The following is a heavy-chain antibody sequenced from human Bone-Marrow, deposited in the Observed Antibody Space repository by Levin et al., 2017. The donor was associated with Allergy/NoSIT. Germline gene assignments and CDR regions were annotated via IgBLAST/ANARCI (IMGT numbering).Heavy chain of an antibody. CDR2: ISPSGATR. CDR1: GFSFSSHS. D-gene: IGHD3-3*01. J-gene: IGHJ4*02. CDR3: ASRRTISGVGYYFNY. Sequence: GGSLRLSCAGSGFSFSSHSMNWVRRVPGKGLEWISYISPSGATRDYSDSVKGRFTVSRDNFQKSVSLEMNNVRADDTAVYYCASRRTISGVGYYFNYWGLGTLVTVSA. V-gene: IGHV3-48*04.